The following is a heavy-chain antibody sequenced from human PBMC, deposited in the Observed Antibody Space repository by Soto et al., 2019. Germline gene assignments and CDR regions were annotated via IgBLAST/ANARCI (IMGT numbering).Heavy chain of an antibody. Sequence: HVQLQESGPGLVKPSETLSLSCSVSGASLLSSYWSWVRQPAGKGLEWIGHIFSSGRTSYNPSLEGRLTMSIDQSMNVLYLNLCFGTAADTAGSYCAQGWDVEYMVKWGRGTLVAVSS. CDR2: IFSSGRT. CDR3: AQGWDVEYMVK. J-gene: IGHJ4*02. D-gene: IGHD6-19*01. V-gene: IGHV4-4*07. CDR1: GASLLSSY.